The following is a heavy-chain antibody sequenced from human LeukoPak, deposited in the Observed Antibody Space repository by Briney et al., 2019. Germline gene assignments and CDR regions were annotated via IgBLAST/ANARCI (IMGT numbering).Heavy chain of an antibody. CDR3: AKDPRYSYGYMAY. J-gene: IGHJ4*02. CDR1: GFTFSSYG. D-gene: IGHD5-18*01. CDR2: ISYDGSNK. V-gene: IGHV3-30*18. Sequence: GGSLRRYCAASGFTFSSYGMHWVRQAPGKGLEGVAVISYDGSNKYYADSVKGRFTISRDNSKNTLYLQMNSLRAEDTAVYYCAKDPRYSYGYMAYWGQGTLVTVSS.